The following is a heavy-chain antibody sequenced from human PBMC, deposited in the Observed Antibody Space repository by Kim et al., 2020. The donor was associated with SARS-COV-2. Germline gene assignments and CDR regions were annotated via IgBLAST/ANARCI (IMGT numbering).Heavy chain of an antibody. Sequence: SETLSLTCTVSGGSISSGGYYWSWIRQHPGKGLEWIGYIYYSGSTYYNPSLKSRVTISVDTSKNQFSLKLSSVTAADTAVYYCARVVGISTIFGVVIETYFDYWGQEALVTVSS. D-gene: IGHD3-3*01. J-gene: IGHJ4*02. V-gene: IGHV4-31*03. CDR1: GGSISSGGYY. CDR2: IYYSGST. CDR3: ARVVGISTIFGVVIETYFDY.